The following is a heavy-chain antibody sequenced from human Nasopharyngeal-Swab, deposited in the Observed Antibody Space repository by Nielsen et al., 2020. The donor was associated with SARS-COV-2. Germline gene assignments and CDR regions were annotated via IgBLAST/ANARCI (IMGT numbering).Heavy chain of an antibody. V-gene: IGHV3-73*01. J-gene: IGHJ4*02. CDR2: IGDKAHNYAT. CDR1: GFIFSGSA. Sequence: GESLKISCAASGFIFSGSAVHWVRQASGKGLGWVGRIGDKAHNYATTYAASVKGRFTISRDDSKNTAFLQMDSLNTEDTALYYCTTDYYFDYWDQGTLVTVSS. D-gene: IGHD4/OR15-4a*01. CDR3: TTDYYFDY.